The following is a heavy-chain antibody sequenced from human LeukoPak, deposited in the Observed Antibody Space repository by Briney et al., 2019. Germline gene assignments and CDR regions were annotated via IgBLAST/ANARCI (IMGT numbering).Heavy chain of an antibody. CDR2: TNRDDSDT. Sequence: GGSLRLSCAASGVTFSGYWMHWVRQAPGQGLVWVSRTNRDDSDTSYADSVKGRFTISRDKAKSTLYLQMNSLRVEDTAVYYCARSANYFDTSGQDYWGQGTLVTVSS. D-gene: IGHD3-22*01. CDR1: GVTFSGYW. J-gene: IGHJ4*02. CDR3: ARSANYFDTSGQDY. V-gene: IGHV3-74*01.